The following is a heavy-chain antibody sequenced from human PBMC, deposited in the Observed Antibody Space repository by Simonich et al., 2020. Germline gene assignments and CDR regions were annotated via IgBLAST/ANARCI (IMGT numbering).Heavy chain of an antibody. CDR2: IYYSGST. CDR3: ARHDRWLQFYFDY. Sequence: QVQLQESGPGLVKPSETLSLTCTVSGGSISSYYWSWIRQPPGKGLEWIGYIYYSGSTNHNPSLTSRVTISVDTSKNQFSLKLSSVTAADTAVYYCARHDRWLQFYFDYWGQGTLVTVSS. V-gene: IGHV4-59*08. J-gene: IGHJ4*02. D-gene: IGHD5-12*01. CDR1: GGSISSYY.